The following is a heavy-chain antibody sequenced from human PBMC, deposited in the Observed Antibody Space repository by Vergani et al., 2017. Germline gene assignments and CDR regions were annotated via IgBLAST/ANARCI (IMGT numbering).Heavy chain of an antibody. J-gene: IGHJ4*02. Sequence: EVQLLQSEGALVQPGGSLRLSCVASGFTFSSHAMSWVRQGPGQGLEWVSIIKNTGDSTHYADSVKGRFTISRDNSKNTLYLQRNSLRVEDTAVYYCGRGRDNYNWGEGTLVIVFS. CDR2: IKNTGDST. CDR1: GFTFSSHA. CDR3: GRGRDNYN. V-gene: IGHV3-23*01. D-gene: IGHD5-24*01.